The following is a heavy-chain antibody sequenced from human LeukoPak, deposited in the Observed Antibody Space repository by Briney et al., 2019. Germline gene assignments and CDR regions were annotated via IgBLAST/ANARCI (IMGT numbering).Heavy chain of an antibody. J-gene: IGHJ4*02. CDR3: AIRYGDYDY. CDR2: IASGGEYI. Sequence: GGSLRLSCAASGFTFSRYSMAWVRQAPGKGLECVSSIASGGEYIYHADSVKGRFTISRDNAKNSLHLQMNSLRAEDTAVYYCAIRYGDYDYWGQGTLVTVSS. V-gene: IGHV3-21*04. D-gene: IGHD4-17*01. CDR1: GFTFSRYS.